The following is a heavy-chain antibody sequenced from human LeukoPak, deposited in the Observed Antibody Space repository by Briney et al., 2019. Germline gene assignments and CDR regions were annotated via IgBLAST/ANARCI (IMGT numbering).Heavy chain of an antibody. J-gene: IGHJ4*02. D-gene: IGHD1-26*01. Sequence: GGSLRLSCAGSGFPFHDHDMYWVRQTPGKGLEWVALISHGGGKEHYAESVKGRFTISRDNSKNTLYLQMNSLRAEDTAVYYCAKDSGSYYFDYWGQGTLVTVSS. CDR2: ISHGGGKE. CDR3: AKDSGSYYFDY. V-gene: IGHV3-30*18. CDR1: GFPFHDHD.